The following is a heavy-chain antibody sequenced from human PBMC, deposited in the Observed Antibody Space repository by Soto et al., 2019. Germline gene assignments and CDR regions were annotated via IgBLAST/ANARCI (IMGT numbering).Heavy chain of an antibody. D-gene: IGHD3-3*01. Sequence: QVQLQESGPGLVKPSETLSLTCTVSGGSISSYYWSWIRQPPGKGLEWIGYIYYSGSTNYNPSLKXXXXXSXDXXXNXFSXXXXSVXXXXXXXXXXXXXXXXDFWSGXRGDAFDI. V-gene: IGHV4-59*01. CDR1: GGSISSYY. CDR3: XXXXXXDFWSGXRGDAFDI. CDR2: IYYSGST. J-gene: IGHJ3*02.